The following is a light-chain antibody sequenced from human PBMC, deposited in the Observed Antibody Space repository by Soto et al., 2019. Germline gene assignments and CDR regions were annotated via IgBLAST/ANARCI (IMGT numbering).Light chain of an antibody. V-gene: IGKV3-11*01. J-gene: IGKJ3*01. CDR2: DTS. CDR3: QQRGNWPPGFT. Sequence: EIVLTQSPATLSLSPGERATLSCRASQTVSRHLAWYQQKPGQAPRLLIYDTSNRATGIPARFSGSGSGTYFTLTISGLETEDFAVYYCQQRGNWPPGFTFGPGTTVDMK. CDR1: QTVSRH.